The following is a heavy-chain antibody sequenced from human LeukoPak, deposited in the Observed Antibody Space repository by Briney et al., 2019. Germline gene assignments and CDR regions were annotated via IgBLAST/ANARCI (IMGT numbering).Heavy chain of an antibody. Sequence: PSETLSLTCTVSGGSISSYYWSWIRQPPGTGLNWIGNIYYSGSTNYNPSLKSRVTISVDTSKNQFSLKLSSVTAADTAVYYCARGPDYGDYGGAFDIWGQGTMVTVSS. CDR2: IYYSGST. J-gene: IGHJ3*02. CDR1: GGSISSYY. D-gene: IGHD4-17*01. CDR3: ARGPDYGDYGGAFDI. V-gene: IGHV4-59*01.